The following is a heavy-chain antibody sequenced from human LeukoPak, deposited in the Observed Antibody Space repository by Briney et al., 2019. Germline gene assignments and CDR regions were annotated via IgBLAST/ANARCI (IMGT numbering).Heavy chain of an antibody. D-gene: IGHD4-17*01. J-gene: IGHJ5*02. CDR2: IYYSGST. CDR1: GGSTSSSSYY. CDR3: ARVRTTVTTSWFDP. Sequence: PSETLSLTCTVSGGSTSSSSYYWGWIRQPPGKGLEWIGSIYYSGSTYYNPSLKSRVTISVDTSKNQFSLKLSSVTAVDTAVYYCARVRTTVTTSWFDPWGQGTLVTVSS. V-gene: IGHV4-39*01.